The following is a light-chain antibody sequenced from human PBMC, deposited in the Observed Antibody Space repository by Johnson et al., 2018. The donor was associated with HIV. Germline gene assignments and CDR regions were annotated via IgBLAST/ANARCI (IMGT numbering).Light chain of an antibody. J-gene: IGLJ1*01. CDR3: GTWDSSLNAYV. Sequence: QSVLTQPPSVSAAPGQKVTISCSGSNSNIGNNYVSWYQHLPGTAPKLLIYENNKRPSGIPDRFSGSKSGTSATLGITGLQTGDEADYYCGTWDSSLNAYVFGTGTKVTVL. CDR2: ENN. CDR1: NSNIGNNY. V-gene: IGLV1-51*02.